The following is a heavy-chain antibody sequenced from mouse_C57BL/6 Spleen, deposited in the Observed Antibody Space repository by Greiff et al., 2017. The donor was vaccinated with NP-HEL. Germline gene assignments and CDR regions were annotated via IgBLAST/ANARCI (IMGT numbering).Heavy chain of an antibody. Sequence: QVQLQQSGPELVKPGASVKISCKASGYAFSSSWMNWVKQRPGKGLEWIGRIYPGDGDTNYNGKFKGKATLTADKSSSTAYMQLSSLTSEDSAVYFCARTLPNYFDYWGQGTTLTVSS. CDR1: GYAFSSSW. CDR2: IYPGDGDT. CDR3: ARTLPNYFDY. J-gene: IGHJ2*01. V-gene: IGHV1-82*01. D-gene: IGHD5-5*01.